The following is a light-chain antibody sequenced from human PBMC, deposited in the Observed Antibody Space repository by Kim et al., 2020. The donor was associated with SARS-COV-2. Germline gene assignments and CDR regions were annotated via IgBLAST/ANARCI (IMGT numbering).Light chain of an antibody. CDR1: VSNIAVKL. Sequence: RVSIAGTGSVSNIAVKLLTWSQQRRGTGPKLLIYDNNKRPSGIPDRFSGSKSGTSATLGITGLQTGDEDDYYCGTWDSSLSAWVFGGGTQLTVL. CDR2: DNN. J-gene: IGLJ3*02. V-gene: IGLV1-51*01. CDR3: GTWDSSLSAWV.